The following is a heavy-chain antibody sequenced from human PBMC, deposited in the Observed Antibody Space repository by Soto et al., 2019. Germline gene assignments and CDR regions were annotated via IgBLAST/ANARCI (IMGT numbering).Heavy chain of an antibody. J-gene: IGHJ6*02. D-gene: IGHD2-2*01. CDR2: IYYSGST. V-gene: IGHV4-59*01. CDR1: GGSIGGYY. Sequence: SETLSLTCTVSGGSIGGYYGSWIRQPPGKGLEWIGYIYYSGSTNYNPSLKSRVTISVDTSKNQFSLKLSSVTAADTAVYYCARDQGAWRSSTTSGVYYYYGMDVWGQGTTVTVSS. CDR3: ARDQGAWRSSTTSGVYYYYGMDV.